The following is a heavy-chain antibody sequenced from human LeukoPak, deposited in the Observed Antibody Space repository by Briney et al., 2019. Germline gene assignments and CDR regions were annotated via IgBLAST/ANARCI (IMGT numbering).Heavy chain of an antibody. D-gene: IGHD3-22*01. CDR2: IKQDGNEK. CDR3: ARGYSDSSGIDY. CDR1: GFTFSNCW. Sequence: GGSLRLSCAASGFTFSNCWMSWVRQAPGKGVEWVANIKQDGNEKYYLDSVKGRFTVSRDNAKNSLYLQMNSLRAEDTAVYYCARGYSDSSGIDYWGQGTLVTVSS. V-gene: IGHV3-7*04. J-gene: IGHJ4*02.